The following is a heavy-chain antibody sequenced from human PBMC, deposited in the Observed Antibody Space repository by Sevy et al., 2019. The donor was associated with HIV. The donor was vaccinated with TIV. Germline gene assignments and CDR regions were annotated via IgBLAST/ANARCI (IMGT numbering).Heavy chain of an antibody. D-gene: IGHD6-19*01. CDR3: ARESIAVAGIGYYFDY. J-gene: IGHJ4*02. V-gene: IGHV3-33*01. Sequence: GGSLRLSCAASGFTYSSYGMHWVRQAPGKGLEWVAVIWYDGTNKEYADSLKGRFTISRDNSKNTLYLQVNSLRAEDTALYYCARESIAVAGIGYYFDYWGQGTLVTVSS. CDR1: GFTYSSYG. CDR2: IWYDGTNK.